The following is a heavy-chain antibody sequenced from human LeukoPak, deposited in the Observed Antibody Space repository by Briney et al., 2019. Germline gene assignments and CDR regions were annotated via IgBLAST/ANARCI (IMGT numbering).Heavy chain of an antibody. CDR2: IYYSGST. Sequence: SETLSLTCTVSGGSISSSSYYWGWIRQPPGKGLEWIGSIYYSGSTYYNPSLKSRVTISVDTSKNQFSLKLSSVTAADTAVYYCARVRGAIVGVPYYFDYWGQGTLVTVSS. D-gene: IGHD1-26*01. CDR3: ARVRGAIVGVPYYFDY. J-gene: IGHJ4*02. CDR1: GGSISSSSYY. V-gene: IGHV4-39*07.